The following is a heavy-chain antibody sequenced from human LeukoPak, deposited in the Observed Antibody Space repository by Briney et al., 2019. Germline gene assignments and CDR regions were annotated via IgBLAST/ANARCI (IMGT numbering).Heavy chain of an antibody. V-gene: IGHV3-48*04. D-gene: IGHD1-7*01. Sequence: GASVKVSCKASGGTFSSYSMNWVRQAPGKGLEWISYISSSSTTIYYADSVKDRFTISRDNAKNSLFLQMNSLRSEDTAVYYCAREPHGNYHTPGDYWGQGTLVTVSS. J-gene: IGHJ4*02. CDR1: GGTFSSYS. CDR2: ISSSSTTI. CDR3: AREPHGNYHTPGDY.